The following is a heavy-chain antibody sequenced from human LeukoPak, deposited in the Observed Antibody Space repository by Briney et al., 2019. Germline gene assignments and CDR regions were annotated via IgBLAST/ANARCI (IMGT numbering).Heavy chain of an antibody. CDR1: GGSVTTSY. D-gene: IGHD2-21*01. J-gene: IGHJ4*02. Sequence: SETLSLTCTVSGGSVTTSYWSWIRQFDGEGLEWIGRVYISGDTKYNPSLKSRVIMSLDASKNQFSLSLRSVTAADTAVYYCARLIAEVGGGTNYFDTWGQGTLVTVSS. CDR3: ARLIAEVGGGTNYFDT. V-gene: IGHV4-4*07. CDR2: VYISGDT.